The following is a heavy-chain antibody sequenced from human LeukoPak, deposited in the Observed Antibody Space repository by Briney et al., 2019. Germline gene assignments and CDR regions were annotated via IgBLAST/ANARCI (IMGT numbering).Heavy chain of an antibody. Sequence: GGSLRLSCAASGFTFSSYTMSWVRQAPGKGLEWVSTITTSDGNTYYADSVKGRFTVSRDNSKNTLFLQMNSLRAEDTAVYYCARASYSVTVVDPWGQGTLVTVSS. CDR2: ITTSDGNT. CDR3: ARASYSVTVVDP. J-gene: IGHJ5*02. V-gene: IGHV3-23*01. D-gene: IGHD1-26*01. CDR1: GFTFSSYT.